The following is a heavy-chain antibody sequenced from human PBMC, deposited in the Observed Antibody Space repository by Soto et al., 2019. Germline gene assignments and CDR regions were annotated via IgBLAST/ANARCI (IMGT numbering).Heavy chain of an antibody. Sequence: EASVKVSCKASGYTFTSYAMNWVRQAPGQGLEWMGWINTNTGSPTYAQGFTGRFVFSLDTSVSTAYLQICSLKAEDTAVYYCARGGSMVRNYYYYYGMDVWGQGTTVTVSS. CDR1: GYTFTSYA. D-gene: IGHD3-10*01. V-gene: IGHV7-4-1*01. CDR2: INTNTGSP. CDR3: ARGGSMVRNYYYYYGMDV. J-gene: IGHJ6*02.